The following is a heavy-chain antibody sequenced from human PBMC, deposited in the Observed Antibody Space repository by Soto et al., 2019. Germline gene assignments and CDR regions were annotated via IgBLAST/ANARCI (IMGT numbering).Heavy chain of an antibody. J-gene: IGHJ3*02. V-gene: IGHV4-39*01. CDR1: GGSFSGYY. CDR2: IYYSGST. D-gene: IGHD3-16*02. CDR3: ARRASALTYYDYIWGSYRSPPDAFDI. Sequence: SETLSLTCAVYGGSFSGYYWGWIRQPPGKGLERIGSIYYSGSTYYNPSLKSRVTISVDTSKNQFSLKLSSVTTADTAVYYCARRASALTYYDYIWGSYRSPPDAFDIWGQGTMVTVSS.